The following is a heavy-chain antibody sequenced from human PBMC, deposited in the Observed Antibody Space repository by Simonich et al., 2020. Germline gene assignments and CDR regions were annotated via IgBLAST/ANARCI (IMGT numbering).Heavy chain of an antibody. CDR1: GYSNSSGYY. CDR2: IYHSGGT. J-gene: IGHJ6*02. Sequence: QVQLQESGPGLVKPSETLSLTCAVSGYSNSSGYYWGWIRQPPGKGLEWIGRIYHSGGTYSNPSLRRRVTISVDTAKNQFSLKLSSVTAADTAVYYCARHTVKSIAATNYYYGMDVWGQGTTVTVSS. D-gene: IGHD6-13*01. CDR3: ARHTVKSIAATNYYYGMDV. V-gene: IGHV4-38-2*01.